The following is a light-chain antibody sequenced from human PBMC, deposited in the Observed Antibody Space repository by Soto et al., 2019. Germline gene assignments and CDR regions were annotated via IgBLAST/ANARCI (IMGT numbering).Light chain of an antibody. CDR3: AAWDVRLSGRV. CDR1: SSNIGSNY. V-gene: IGLV1-47*01. CDR2: XXX. Sequence: QSVLTQPPSASGTPGQRVAISCSGSSSNIGSNYVYWYQQLPGTAPKLLIYXXXXXXXXXXXXXXXSKSGTSASLAISGLXXXXXXXXXCAAWDVRLSGRVFGGGTKLTVL. J-gene: IGLJ3*02.